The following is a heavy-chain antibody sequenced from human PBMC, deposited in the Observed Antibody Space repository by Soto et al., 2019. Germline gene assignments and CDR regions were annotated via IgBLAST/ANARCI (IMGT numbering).Heavy chain of an antibody. CDR3: ARDRWLTTRDFDY. D-gene: IGHD6-19*01. Sequence: QVQLVQSGAEVKEPGASVKLSCKASGYTFTDFSVHWVRQAPRQGLEWLGWINAGSGETTSSQNFQGRGTITRDTSATTVYMELSSLTSEDTAMYYCARDRWLTTRDFDYWGKGTLVTVSS. CDR2: INAGSGET. J-gene: IGHJ4*02. CDR1: GYTFTDFS. V-gene: IGHV1-3*01.